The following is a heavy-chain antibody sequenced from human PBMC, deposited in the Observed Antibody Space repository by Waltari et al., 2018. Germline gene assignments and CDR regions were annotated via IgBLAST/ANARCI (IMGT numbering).Heavy chain of an antibody. Sequence: QVQLVQSGADVKEPGSSVKVSCKTSGGPLSRFGFSWVRQAPGQGLEWMGRIIPILGTTNSAQSFQGRVTITADKSTSTVYMELRSLKFEDTAVYYCARDRGVAAAASYYFDSWGQGTLVTVSS. V-gene: IGHV1-69*04. CDR2: IIPILGTT. CDR3: ARDRGVAAAASYYFDS. J-gene: IGHJ4*02. CDR1: GGPLSRFG. D-gene: IGHD6-13*01.